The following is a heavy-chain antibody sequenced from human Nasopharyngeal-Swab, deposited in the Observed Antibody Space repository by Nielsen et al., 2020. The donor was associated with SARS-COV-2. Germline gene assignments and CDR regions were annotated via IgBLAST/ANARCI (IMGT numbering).Heavy chain of an antibody. CDR1: QFNLTKYN. V-gene: IGHV3-48*02. CDR2: ITSSSSTI. Sequence: GESLKISCAASQFNLTKYNMHWVRQAPGKGLEWVSYITSSSSTIYYADSLKGRFAISRDNAENALYLQMNSLRDEDTAVYYCTRDGLNGYYDSSGYPLRDGMDVWGQGTTVTVSS. CDR3: TRDGLNGYYDSSGYPLRDGMDV. J-gene: IGHJ6*02. D-gene: IGHD3-22*01.